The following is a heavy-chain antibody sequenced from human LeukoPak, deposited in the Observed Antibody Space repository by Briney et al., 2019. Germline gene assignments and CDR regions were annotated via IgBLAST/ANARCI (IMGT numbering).Heavy chain of an antibody. D-gene: IGHD2-15*01. CDR3: AKALSHCSGGSCYSAVDY. J-gene: IGHJ4*02. Sequence: PGGSLRLSRAASGFTFSSYSMNWVRQAPGKGLEWVSSISSSSSYIYYADSVKGRFTISRDNSKNTLYVQMNSLRAEDTAEYYCAKALSHCSGGSCYSAVDYWGQGTLVTVSS. CDR1: GFTFSSYS. V-gene: IGHV3-21*04. CDR2: ISSSSSYI.